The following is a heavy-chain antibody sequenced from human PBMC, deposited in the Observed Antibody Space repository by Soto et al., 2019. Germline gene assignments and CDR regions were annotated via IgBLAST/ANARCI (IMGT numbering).Heavy chain of an antibody. CDR1: GYTFTSYG. CDR2: ISAYNGNT. J-gene: IGHJ4*02. CDR3: AADPSGSSSSEDY. V-gene: IGHV1-18*01. Sequence: ASVKVSCKASGYTFTSYGISWVRQAPGQGLEWMGWISAYNGNTNYAQKFQERVTITRDMSTSTAYMELSSLRSEDTAVYYCAADPSGSSSSEDYWGQGTLVTVSS. D-gene: IGHD6-6*01.